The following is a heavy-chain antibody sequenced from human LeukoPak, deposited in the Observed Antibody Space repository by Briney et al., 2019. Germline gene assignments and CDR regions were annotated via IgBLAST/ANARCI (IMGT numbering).Heavy chain of an antibody. Sequence: SGGSLRLSCAASGFTFNNYWMTWVRQAPGKGLEWVASIRDDGSAKYYVDSVKGRFTISRDNSKNTLYLQMNSLRAEDTAVYYCAKDLYYYGSGSYGGVFDYWGQGTLVTVSS. CDR3: AKDLYYYGSGSYGGVFDY. J-gene: IGHJ4*02. D-gene: IGHD3-10*01. CDR1: GFTFNNYW. CDR2: IRDDGSAK. V-gene: IGHV3-7*01.